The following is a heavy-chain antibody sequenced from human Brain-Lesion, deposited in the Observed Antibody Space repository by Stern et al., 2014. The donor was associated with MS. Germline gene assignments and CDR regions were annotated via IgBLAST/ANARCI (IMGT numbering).Heavy chain of an antibody. D-gene: IGHD1-26*01. CDR1: GYTLTELS. CDR2: FDPEDGET. Sequence: VHLVESGAEVKKPGASVKVSCKVSGYTLTELSMHWVRQAPRKGLEWTGGFDPEDGETIYAQKFQGRVTMTEDTSTDTAYMELSSLRSEDTAVYYCATLSPGAGGNYYRHFDYWGQGTLVTVSS. V-gene: IGHV1-24*01. J-gene: IGHJ4*02. CDR3: ATLSPGAGGNYYRHFDY.